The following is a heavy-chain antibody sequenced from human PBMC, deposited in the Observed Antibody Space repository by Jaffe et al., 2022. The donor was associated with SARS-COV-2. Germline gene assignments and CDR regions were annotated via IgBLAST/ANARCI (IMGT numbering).Heavy chain of an antibody. Sequence: QLQLQESGPGLVKPSETLSLTCTVSGGSVSSNSYFWGWIRQPPGKGLEWIANIHHTGRSHYSPSLKSRVMISVDTSMNQFSLKLTSVTAADTAVYYCGSLEQWLLGAFDYWGPGSLVTVSS. CDR2: IHHTGRS. D-gene: IGHD6-19*01. J-gene: IGHJ4*02. CDR1: GGSVSSNSYF. CDR3: GSLEQWLLGAFDY. V-gene: IGHV4-39*01.